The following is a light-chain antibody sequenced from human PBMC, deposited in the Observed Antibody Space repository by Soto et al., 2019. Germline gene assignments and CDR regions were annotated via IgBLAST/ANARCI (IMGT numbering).Light chain of an antibody. Sequence: EIVLTQSPGTLSLSPGERATLSCRASQSVSSSYLAWYQQKPGQAPGLLISGASSRATGIPDRFRGSGSGAYCTLTISRLEPEDCSVYYCHQYGISPPFTFGQGTRLEIK. CDR3: HQYGISPPFT. CDR2: GAS. V-gene: IGKV3-20*01. J-gene: IGKJ5*01. CDR1: QSVSSSY.